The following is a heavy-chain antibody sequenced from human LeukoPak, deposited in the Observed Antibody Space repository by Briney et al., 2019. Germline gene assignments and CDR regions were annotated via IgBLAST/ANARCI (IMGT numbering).Heavy chain of an antibody. J-gene: IGHJ4*02. V-gene: IGHV3-21*01. Sequence: GGSLRLSCVASGFTFSSYSMNRVRQAPGKGLEWVSSISSSSSYKYYTDSVKGRFTISRDNAKNSLYLQMNSLRAEDTAVYYCARSAAGTYYWGQGTLVTVSS. CDR3: ARSAAGTYY. CDR2: ISSSSSYK. CDR1: GFTFSSYS. D-gene: IGHD1-1*01.